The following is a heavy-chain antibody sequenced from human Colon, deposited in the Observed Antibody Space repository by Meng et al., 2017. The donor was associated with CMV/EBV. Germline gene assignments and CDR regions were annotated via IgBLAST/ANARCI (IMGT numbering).Heavy chain of an antibody. CDR1: GGSISSYY. CDR3: ARTTRLQDTLYFDY. Sequence: CTVSGGSISSYYWSWIRQPPGKGLEWIGYIYYSGSTNYNPSLKSRVTISVDTSKNQFSLKLSSVTAADTAVYYCARTTRLQDTLYFDYWGQGTLVTVSS. D-gene: IGHD3-16*01. J-gene: IGHJ4*02. CDR2: IYYSGST. V-gene: IGHV4-59*01.